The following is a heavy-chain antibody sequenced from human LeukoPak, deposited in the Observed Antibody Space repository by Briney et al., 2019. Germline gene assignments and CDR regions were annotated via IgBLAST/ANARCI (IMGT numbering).Heavy chain of an antibody. Sequence: GASVKVSCKASGYAFTSHAISWVRQAPGQGLEWMGWINPYTGNTNFAQRFQGRVTMTTETSTRTAYMEVKSLRSDDTAVYYCAKGQVDTDLVIGGWFDHWGQGTPVTVSS. D-gene: IGHD5-18*01. CDR1: GYAFTSHA. CDR2: INPYTGNT. V-gene: IGHV1-18*01. CDR3: AKGQVDTDLVIGGWFDH. J-gene: IGHJ5*02.